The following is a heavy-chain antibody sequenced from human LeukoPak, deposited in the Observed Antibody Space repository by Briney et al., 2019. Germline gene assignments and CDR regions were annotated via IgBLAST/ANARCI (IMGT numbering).Heavy chain of an antibody. Sequence: PSETLSLTCTVSGGSISSGGYYWSWIRQHPGKGLEWIGYIYYSGSTYYNPSLKSRVTISVDTSKNQFSLKLGSVTAADTAVYYCARGYDSSGYHDAFDIWGQGTMVTVSS. D-gene: IGHD3-22*01. V-gene: IGHV4-31*03. J-gene: IGHJ3*02. CDR2: IYYSGST. CDR1: GGSISSGGYY. CDR3: ARGYDSSGYHDAFDI.